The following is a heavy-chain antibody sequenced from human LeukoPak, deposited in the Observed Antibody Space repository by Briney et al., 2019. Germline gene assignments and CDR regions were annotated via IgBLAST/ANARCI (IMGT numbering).Heavy chain of an antibody. CDR3: ARDQYYDSSGPMKY. Sequence: PGGSPRLSCAASGFTFSDYYMSWIRQAPGKGLEWVSYISSSGSTIYYADSVKGRFTISRDNAKNSLYLQMNSLRAEDTAVYYCARDQYYDSSGPMKYWGQGTLVTVSS. CDR1: GFTFSDYY. D-gene: IGHD3-22*01. V-gene: IGHV3-11*01. J-gene: IGHJ4*02. CDR2: ISSSGSTI.